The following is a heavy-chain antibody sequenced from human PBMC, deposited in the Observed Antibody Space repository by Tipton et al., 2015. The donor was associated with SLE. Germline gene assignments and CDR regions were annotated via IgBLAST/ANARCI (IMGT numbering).Heavy chain of an antibody. D-gene: IGHD3-22*01. CDR1: GFTFDDYA. V-gene: IGHV3-43D*04. CDR2: ISWDGGST. J-gene: IGHJ3*02. CDR3: AKDGYYYDSSGYGAFDI. Sequence: SLRLSCAASGFTFDDYAMHWVRQAPGKGLEWVSLISWDGGSTYSADSVKGRFTISRDNSKNSLYLQMNSLRAEDTALYYCAKDGYYYDSSGYGAFDIWGQGTMVTVSS.